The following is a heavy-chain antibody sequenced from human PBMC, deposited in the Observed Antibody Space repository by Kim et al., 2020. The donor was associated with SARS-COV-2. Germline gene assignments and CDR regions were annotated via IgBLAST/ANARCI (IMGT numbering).Heavy chain of an antibody. D-gene: IGHD2-15*01. J-gene: IGHJ4*02. CDR1: GFTFPTYS. CDR3: VRDTLWAFDF. Sequence: GGSLRLSCAASGFTFPTYSMNWVRQGPGKTLEWLAYITQLGGSVFYADSVKGRFTISRDNAQNSVFLQLNSLREDDTALYYCVRDTLWAFDFWGQGTLVSVSS. CDR2: ITQLGGSV. V-gene: IGHV3-48*02.